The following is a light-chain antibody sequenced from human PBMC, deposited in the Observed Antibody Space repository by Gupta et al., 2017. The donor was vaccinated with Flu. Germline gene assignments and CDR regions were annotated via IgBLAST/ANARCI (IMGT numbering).Light chain of an antibody. V-gene: IGLV2-14*01. CDR2: EES. CDR3: SGYTSGSAIIVV. J-gene: IGLJ2*01. Sequence: WYQQRPGEAANEMIDEESNGRSGVADRCSGGKKGGTAAPTITGGQAEEEDDYYCSGYTSGSAIIVVFGGGTKLTVL.